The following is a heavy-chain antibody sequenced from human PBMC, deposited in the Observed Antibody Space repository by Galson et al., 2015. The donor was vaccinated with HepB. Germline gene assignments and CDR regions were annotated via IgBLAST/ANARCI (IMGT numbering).Heavy chain of an antibody. V-gene: IGHV1-3*04. D-gene: IGHD1-26*01. CDR3: ARSRYSGTYYGLDC. Sequence: SVKVSCKASGYTFTSYAMHWVRQAPGQRLEWMGWINTDNGNTKYSQKFQGRVTITGDTSASTAYMELRSLRSEDTAVYYCARSRYSGTYYGLDCWGQGTLVTVSS. CDR1: GYTFTSYA. CDR2: INTDNGNT. J-gene: IGHJ4*02.